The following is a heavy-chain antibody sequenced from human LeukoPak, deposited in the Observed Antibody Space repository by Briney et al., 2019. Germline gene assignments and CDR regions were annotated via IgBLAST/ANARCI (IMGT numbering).Heavy chain of an antibody. Sequence: SETLSLTCTVSGGSISSYYWSWIRQPAGKGLEWIGRIYTSGSTNCNPSLKSRVTMSVDTSKNQFSLKLSSVTAADTAVYYCARIYGSGSYHNWFDPWGQGTLVTVSS. CDR1: GGSISSYY. D-gene: IGHD3-10*01. CDR3: ARIYGSGSYHNWFDP. CDR2: IYTSGST. J-gene: IGHJ5*02. V-gene: IGHV4-4*07.